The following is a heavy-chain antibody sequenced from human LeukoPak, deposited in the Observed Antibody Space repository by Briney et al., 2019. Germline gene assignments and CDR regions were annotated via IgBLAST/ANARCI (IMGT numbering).Heavy chain of an antibody. V-gene: IGHV4-59*01. CDR3: ASGADSSGYYSGY. D-gene: IGHD3-22*01. Sequence: SETLSLTCTVSGGSISSYYWSWIRQPPGKGLEWIGYIYYSGSTNYNPSLKSRVTISVDTSKNQFSLKLSSVTAADTAVYYCASGADSSGYYSGYWGQGTLVTVSS. J-gene: IGHJ4*02. CDR1: GGSISSYY. CDR2: IYYSGST.